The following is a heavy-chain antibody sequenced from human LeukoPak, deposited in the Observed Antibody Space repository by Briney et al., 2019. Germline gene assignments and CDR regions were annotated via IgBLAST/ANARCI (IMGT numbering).Heavy chain of an antibody. CDR2: IYSSGST. CDR3: ARGPERDGYNSDYFDY. Sequence: SETLSLTCTVSGGSISSYYWSWIRQPAGKGLEWIGRIYSSGSTDYNPSLKSRVTMSVDTSKNKFSLKLSSVTAADTAVYYCARGPERDGYNSDYFDYWGQGTLVTVSS. D-gene: IGHD5-24*01. CDR1: GGSISSYY. J-gene: IGHJ4*02. V-gene: IGHV4-4*07.